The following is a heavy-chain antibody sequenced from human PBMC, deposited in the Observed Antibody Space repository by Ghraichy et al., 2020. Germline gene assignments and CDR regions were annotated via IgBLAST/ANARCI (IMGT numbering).Heavy chain of an antibody. CDR1: GFTFSSYA. J-gene: IGHJ4*02. V-gene: IGHV3-30*04. Sequence: GSLRLSCAASGFTFSSYAMHWVRQAPGKGLEWVAVISYDGSNKYYADSVKGRFTISRDNSKNTLYLQMNSLRAEDTAVYYCARGEQWLVSDWGQGTLVTVSS. D-gene: IGHD6-19*01. CDR3: ARGEQWLVSD. CDR2: ISYDGSNK.